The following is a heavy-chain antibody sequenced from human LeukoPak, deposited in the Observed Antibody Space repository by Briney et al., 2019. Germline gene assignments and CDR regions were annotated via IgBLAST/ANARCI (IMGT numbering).Heavy chain of an antibody. V-gene: IGHV5-51*01. CDR3: ARHSPPYCSGGSCYSQEAHDAFDI. Sequence: GESLKISCKGSGYRFSSYWIGWVRQMPGNGLEWMGIVYPGDSDTRYSPSFQGQVTISADKSISTAYLQWSSLKASDTAMYYCARHSPPYCSGGSCYSQEAHDAFDIWGQGTMVTVSS. J-gene: IGHJ3*02. CDR2: VYPGDSDT. CDR1: GYRFSSYW. D-gene: IGHD2-15*01.